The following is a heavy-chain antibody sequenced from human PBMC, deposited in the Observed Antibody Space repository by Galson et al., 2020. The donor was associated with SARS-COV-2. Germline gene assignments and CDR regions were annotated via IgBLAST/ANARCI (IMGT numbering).Heavy chain of an antibody. J-gene: IGHJ4*02. V-gene: IGHV4-31*03. D-gene: IGHD3-10*01. CDR1: GGSISSGGYY. Sequence: ETSETLSLTCTVSGGSISSGGYYWSWIRQHPGKGLEWIGYIYYSGSTYYNPSLKSRVTISVDTSKNQFSLKLSSVTAADTAVYYCARGVQRTQLLWFGELFLYYFDYWGQGTLVTVSS. CDR2: IYYSGST. CDR3: ARGVQRTQLLWFGELFLYYFDY.